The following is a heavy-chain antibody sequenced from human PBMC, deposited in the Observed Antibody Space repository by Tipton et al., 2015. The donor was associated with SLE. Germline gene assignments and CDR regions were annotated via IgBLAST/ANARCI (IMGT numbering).Heavy chain of an antibody. V-gene: IGHV3-30*04. CDR3: ARAPTTRLDY. J-gene: IGHJ4*02. CDR2: ISSDGSSK. CDR1: GFTFSTFA. D-gene: IGHD1-7*01. Sequence: SLRLSCAASGFTFSTFAMHWVRQAPGKGLEWVAAISSDGSSKYYADSVKGRFTISRDNSKNTLYLQMNSLRPEDTAVYYCARAPTTRLDYWGQGTPVIVSS.